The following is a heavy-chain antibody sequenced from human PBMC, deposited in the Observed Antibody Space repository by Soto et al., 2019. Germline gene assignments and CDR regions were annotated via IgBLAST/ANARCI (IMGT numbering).Heavy chain of an antibody. V-gene: IGHV3-23*01. Sequence: PGGSLRLSCAASGFTFSSHGMSWVRQAPGQGLEWVSGISGSGYTTFYADSVKGRLTISRDNSNNALYLQAISLRAEDTGIYYCAKVMDYYGSGRSLDAFDIWGQGTMVTVSS. CDR3: AKVMDYYGSGRSLDAFDI. D-gene: IGHD3-10*01. CDR2: ISGSGYTT. CDR1: GFTFSSHG. J-gene: IGHJ3*02.